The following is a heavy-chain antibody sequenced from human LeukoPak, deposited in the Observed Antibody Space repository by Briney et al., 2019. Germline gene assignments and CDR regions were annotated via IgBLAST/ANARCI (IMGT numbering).Heavy chain of an antibody. CDR3: ARLDYYDSSGSYYGFDY. Sequence: PGGSLRLSCAASGFTFSNYSMSWVRQAPGKGLEWVADIKEGGNQKSYADSVKGRFTISRDNAKNSLYLQMNSLRAEDTAVYYCARLDYYDSSGSYYGFDYWGQGNLVTVSS. CDR2: IKEGGNQK. CDR1: GFTFSNYS. J-gene: IGHJ4*02. V-gene: IGHV3-7*01. D-gene: IGHD3-22*01.